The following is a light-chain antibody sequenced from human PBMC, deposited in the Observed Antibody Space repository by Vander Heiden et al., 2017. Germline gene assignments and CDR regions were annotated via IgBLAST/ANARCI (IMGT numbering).Light chain of an antibody. CDR2: DVS. J-gene: IGLJ2*01. V-gene: IGLV2-14*03. CDR3: SSLTNTTSVV. CDR1: SSDVGGYNY. Sequence: QSALTQPASVSGSPGQSITISCAGTSSDVGGYNYVSWYQQHAGKAPKLMIYDVSNRPSGVSNRFSGSKSGNTASLTIAGLQAEDEADYYCSSLTNTTSVVFGEGTKLTVL.